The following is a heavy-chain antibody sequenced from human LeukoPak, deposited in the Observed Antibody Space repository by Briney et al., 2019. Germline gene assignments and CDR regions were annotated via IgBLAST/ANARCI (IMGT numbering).Heavy chain of an antibody. V-gene: IGHV3-30*03. Sequence: GGSLRLSCAASGFTFSSYGMHWVRQAPGKGLEWVAVISYDGSNKYYADSAKGRFTISRDNSKNTLYLQMNSLRAEDTAVYYCATGLRYFDWLLIDYWGQGTLVTVSS. CDR2: ISYDGSNK. J-gene: IGHJ4*02. CDR3: ATGLRYFDWLLIDY. CDR1: GFTFSSYG. D-gene: IGHD3-9*01.